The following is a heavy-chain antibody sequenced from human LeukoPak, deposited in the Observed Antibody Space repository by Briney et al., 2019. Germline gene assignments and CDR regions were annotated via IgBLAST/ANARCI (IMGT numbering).Heavy chain of an antibody. CDR1: GGSISSYY. D-gene: IGHD1-26*01. Sequence: SETLSLTCTVSGGSISSYYWSWIRQPAGKGLEWIGRIYTSGSTNYNPSLKSRVTMSVDTSKNQFSLKLSSVTAADTAVYYCARVGRSLSGSHCYFDYWGQGTLVTVSS. CDR2: IYTSGST. V-gene: IGHV4-4*07. J-gene: IGHJ4*02. CDR3: ARVGRSLSGSHCYFDY.